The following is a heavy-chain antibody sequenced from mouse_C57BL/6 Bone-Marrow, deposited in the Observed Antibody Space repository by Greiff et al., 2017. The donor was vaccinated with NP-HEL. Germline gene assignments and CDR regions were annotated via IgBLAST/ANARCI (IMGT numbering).Heavy chain of an antibody. CDR3: ARANYYGGAMDY. J-gene: IGHJ4*01. CDR2: INPYNGDT. V-gene: IGHV1-20*01. D-gene: IGHD1-1*01. CDR1: GYSFTGYF. Sequence: DVQLQESGPELVKPGDSVKISCKASGYSFTGYFMNWVMQSHGKSLEWIGRINPYNGDTFYNQKFKGKATLTVDKSSSTAHMELRSLTSEDSAVYYCARANYYGGAMDYWGQGTSVTVSS.